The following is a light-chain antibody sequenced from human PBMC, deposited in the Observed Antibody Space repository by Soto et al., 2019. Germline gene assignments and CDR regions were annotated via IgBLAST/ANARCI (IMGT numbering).Light chain of an antibody. CDR2: DVT. CDR1: SIDVGGYNY. Sequence: QAVLTQPRSMSGAPGHSVTLSSTGNSIDVGGYNYVSWYQQHPGKAPKLLIYDVTKRPSGVPDRFSGSKSGNTASLTISGLQAEDEADYYCCSYAGSHFVFGSGTKVTVL. J-gene: IGLJ1*01. CDR3: CSYAGSHFV. V-gene: IGLV2-11*01.